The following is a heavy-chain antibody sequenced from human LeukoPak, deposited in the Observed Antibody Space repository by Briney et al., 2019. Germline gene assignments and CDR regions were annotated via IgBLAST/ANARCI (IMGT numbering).Heavy chain of an antibody. CDR1: GGSMRSYH. Sequence: PSETLSLTCSVSGGSMRSYHWSWIRQPPGKGLEWIGYVFYTGSINYNPSLQSRVTISVDTSNNQFSLKLSSVTAADTAVYYCARLIATQWVFFDYGGQGILATVSS. CDR2: VFYTGSI. V-gene: IGHV4-59*08. J-gene: IGHJ4*02. CDR3: ARLIATQWVFFDY. D-gene: IGHD1-1*01.